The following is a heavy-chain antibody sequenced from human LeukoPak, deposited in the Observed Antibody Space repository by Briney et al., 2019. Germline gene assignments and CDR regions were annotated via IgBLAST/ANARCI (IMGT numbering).Heavy chain of an antibody. CDR1: GFTFSNYA. D-gene: IGHD2-2*02. J-gene: IGHJ4*02. V-gene: IGHV3-23*01. CDR2: FSGSGGST. Sequence: GGSLRLSCAASGFTFSNYAMSWVRQAPGKGLEWVSAFSGSGGSTYYAGSVKGRFAISRDSSKNTLYLQMNSLRAEDTAVYYCAKDVGYCSSTTCYKPFDYWGQGTLVTVSS. CDR3: AKDVGYCSSTTCYKPFDY.